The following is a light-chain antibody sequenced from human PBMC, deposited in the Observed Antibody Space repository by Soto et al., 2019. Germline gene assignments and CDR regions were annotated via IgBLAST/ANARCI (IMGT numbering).Light chain of an antibody. Sequence: EIVLTQSPGTLSLSPGDRATLSCRASQSVNSNYLAWYQRKPGQAPRLLIYGASNRATDIPYRFSASGSGTDFTLTITRLAAEDFAVYYCQQYDSTPPTFGQGTKLEVK. V-gene: IGKV3-20*01. CDR1: QSVNSNY. CDR2: GAS. CDR3: QQYDSTPPT. J-gene: IGKJ1*01.